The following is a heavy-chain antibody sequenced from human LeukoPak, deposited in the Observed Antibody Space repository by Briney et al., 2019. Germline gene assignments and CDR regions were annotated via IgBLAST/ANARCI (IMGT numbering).Heavy chain of an antibody. V-gene: IGHV1-8*01. D-gene: IGHD3-16*02. CDR3: ARAMGYDYVWGSYRLHYYYDMDV. CDR1: GYTFTSYD. Sequence: ASVKVSCKASGYTFTSYDINWVRQATGQGLEWMGWMNPTSGNTGYAQKFQGRVTMTRNTSISTAYMELSSLRSEDTAVYYCARAMGYDYVWGSYRLHYYYDMDVWGKGTTVTVSS. CDR2: MNPTSGNT. J-gene: IGHJ6*03.